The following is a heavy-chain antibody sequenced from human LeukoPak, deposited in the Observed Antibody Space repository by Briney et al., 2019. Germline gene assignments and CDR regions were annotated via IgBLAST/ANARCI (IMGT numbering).Heavy chain of an antibody. D-gene: IGHD1-14*01. CDR1: GFTFSSYA. Sequence: PGGSLRLSCAASGFTFSSYAMHWVRQAPGKGLEWVAVISYDGSNKYYADSVKGRFTISRDNSKNTLYLQMNSLRAEDTAVYYCARVFSPRPDYYYYYYMDVWGKGTTVTVSS. V-gene: IGHV3-30*04. CDR2: ISYDGSNK. J-gene: IGHJ6*03. CDR3: ARVFSPRPDYYYYYYMDV.